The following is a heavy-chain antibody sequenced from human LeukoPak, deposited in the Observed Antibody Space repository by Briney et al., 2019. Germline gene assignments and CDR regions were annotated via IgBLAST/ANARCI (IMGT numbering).Heavy chain of an antibody. D-gene: IGHD3-9*01. Sequence: PGGSLRLSCAASGFTFSSYAMSWVRQAPGRGLEWVSAISGSGGSTYYADSVKGGFTVSRDNSKNTLYLQMNSLRAEDTAVYYCAKDVFYPYYFMDVWGKGTTVTVSS. J-gene: IGHJ6*03. CDR1: GFTFSSYA. V-gene: IGHV3-23*01. CDR3: AKDVFYPYYFMDV. CDR2: ISGSGGST.